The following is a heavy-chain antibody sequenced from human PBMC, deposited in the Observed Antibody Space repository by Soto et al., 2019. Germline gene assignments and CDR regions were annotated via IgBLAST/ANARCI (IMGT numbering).Heavy chain of an antibody. Sequence: PGESLKISCKGSGYSFTSYWISWVRPMPGKGLEWMGRIDPSDSYTNYSPSFQGHVTISADKSISTAYLQWSSLKASDTAMYYCASTTSSIVGATVRYFQHWGQGTLVTVSS. CDR2: IDPSDSYT. CDR1: GYSFTSYW. J-gene: IGHJ1*01. CDR3: ASTTSSIVGATVRYFQH. V-gene: IGHV5-10-1*01. D-gene: IGHD1-26*01.